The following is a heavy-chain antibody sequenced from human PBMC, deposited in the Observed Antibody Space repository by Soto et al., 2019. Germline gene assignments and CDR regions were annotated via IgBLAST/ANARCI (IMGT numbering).Heavy chain of an antibody. J-gene: IGHJ5*02. CDR3: ARYTIFGGMRWFDP. CDR1: GFTFSSYA. CDR2: IDYTGGYS. V-gene: IGHV3-23*01. Sequence: GGSLRLSCAASGFTFSSYAMNWVRQAPGKGLEWVSTIDYTGGYSYYADSVKGRFTISRDNSQKTLYLQMNSLRAEDTAVYYCARYTIFGGMRWFDPWGQGTLVTVSS. D-gene: IGHD3-3*01.